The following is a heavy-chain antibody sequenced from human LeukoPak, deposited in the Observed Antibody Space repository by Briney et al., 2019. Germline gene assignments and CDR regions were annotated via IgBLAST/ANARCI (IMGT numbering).Heavy chain of an antibody. Sequence: GGSLRLSCAASGFTFSSYAMSWVRQAPGKGLEWVSSISSSSSYIYYADSVKGRFTISRDNAENSLYLQMNSLRAEDTAVYYCARDQYSSSWYGRDYWGQGTLVTVSS. D-gene: IGHD6-13*01. CDR2: ISSSSSYI. CDR3: ARDQYSSSWYGRDY. V-gene: IGHV3-21*01. CDR1: GFTFSSYA. J-gene: IGHJ4*02.